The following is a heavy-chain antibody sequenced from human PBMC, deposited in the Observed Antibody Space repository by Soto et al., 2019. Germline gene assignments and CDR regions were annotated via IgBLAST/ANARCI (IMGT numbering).Heavy chain of an antibody. CDR2: IYPGDSDT. V-gene: IGHV5-51*01. D-gene: IGHD3-22*01. J-gene: IGHJ6*02. CDR1: GYSFTSDW. Sequence: PGESLKISCKGSGYSFTSDWIGWVRQMPGKGLEWMGIIYPGDSDTRYSPSFQGQVTISADKSISTAYLQWSSLKASDTAMYYCARSYYYDSSGYSGMDVWGQGTTVTVSS. CDR3: ARSYYYDSSGYSGMDV.